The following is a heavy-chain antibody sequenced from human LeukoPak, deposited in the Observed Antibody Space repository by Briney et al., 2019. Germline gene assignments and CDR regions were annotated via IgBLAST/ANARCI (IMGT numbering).Heavy chain of an antibody. Sequence: SETLSLTCTVSGGSLSSSSYYWGWLRQPPGTGLEGIGYIYYSGSTNYNPSLKSRVTISVDTSKNQFSLKLSSVTAADTAVYYCATLTGYSSESWFDPWGQGILVTVSS. CDR3: ATLTGYSSESWFDP. CDR2: IYYSGST. D-gene: IGHD3-9*01. CDR1: GGSLSSSSYY. J-gene: IGHJ5*02. V-gene: IGHV4-61*01.